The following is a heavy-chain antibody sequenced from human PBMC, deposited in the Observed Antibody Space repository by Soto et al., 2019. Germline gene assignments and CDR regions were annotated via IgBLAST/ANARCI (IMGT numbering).Heavy chain of an antibody. CDR1: GGTFSSYT. J-gene: IGHJ5*02. V-gene: IGHV1-69*04. CDR3: ARDVLRGVITSHWFDT. Sequence: ASVKVSCKASGGTFSSYTISWLRQAPGQGLEWMGRIIPILGIANYAQKFQGRVTITADKSTSTAYMEMSSLRSEDTAVYYCARDVLRGVITSHWFDTWGQGTLVTGS. D-gene: IGHD3-10*01. CDR2: IIPILGIA.